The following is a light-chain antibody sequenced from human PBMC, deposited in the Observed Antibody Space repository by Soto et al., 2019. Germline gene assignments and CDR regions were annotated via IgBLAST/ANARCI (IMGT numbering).Light chain of an antibody. V-gene: IGKV1-5*01. Sequence: DIQMTQSPSTLSASVGYRVTITCRASQSIGNWLAWYQQKPGKAPEVLIYDASSLGHGVPSRFSGRGSGTEFTLTISSLQPDDFATYYCQQYNGYSATFGQGTKVDIK. CDR3: QQYNGYSAT. J-gene: IGKJ1*01. CDR2: DAS. CDR1: QSIGNW.